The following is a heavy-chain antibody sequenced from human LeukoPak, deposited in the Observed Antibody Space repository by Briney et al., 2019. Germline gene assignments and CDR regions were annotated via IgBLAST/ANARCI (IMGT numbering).Heavy chain of an antibody. CDR3: ATLSDY. J-gene: IGHJ4*02. D-gene: IGHD3-16*02. V-gene: IGHV3-30*03. CDR1: GFTFSSCG. Sequence: GGSLRLSCAASGFTFSSCGMHWVRQAPGKGLEWVAVISYDGSNKYYADPVKGRFTISRDNSKNTLYLQMNSLRAEDTAVYYCATLSDYWGQGTLVTVSS. CDR2: ISYDGSNK.